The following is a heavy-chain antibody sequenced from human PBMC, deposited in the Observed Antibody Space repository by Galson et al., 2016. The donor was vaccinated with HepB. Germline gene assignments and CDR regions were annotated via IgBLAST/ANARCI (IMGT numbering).Heavy chain of an antibody. V-gene: IGHV3-23*01. J-gene: IGHJ6*02. Sequence: SLRLSCAASEFTFSSYAMSWVRQAPGKGLEWVSAISGSGSNTYYADSVKGRFTISRDNSKNTLYLQMNSLRAEDTAVYYCAKMPPLDLGMGDSSGYPHYGMDVWGQGTTVTVS. CDR3: AKMPPLDLGMGDSSGYPHYGMDV. CDR2: ISGSGSNT. CDR1: EFTFSSYA. D-gene: IGHD3-22*01.